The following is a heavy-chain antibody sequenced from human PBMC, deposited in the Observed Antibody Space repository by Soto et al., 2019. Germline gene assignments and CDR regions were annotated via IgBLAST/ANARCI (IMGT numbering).Heavy chain of an antibody. CDR1: GFTFSSYV. Sequence: EVQLLESGEGLVQPGGSLRVSCVASGFTFSSYVMNWVRQAPGKGLYWVSGISGSGGSTYYADSVKGRFTISRDNSKNTLYLQMNSLRVEDTAVYYCAKGPRAPPPHDYGMDVWGQGTTVTVSS. CDR2: ISGSGGST. CDR3: AKGPRAPPPHDYGMDV. J-gene: IGHJ6*02. V-gene: IGHV3-23*01.